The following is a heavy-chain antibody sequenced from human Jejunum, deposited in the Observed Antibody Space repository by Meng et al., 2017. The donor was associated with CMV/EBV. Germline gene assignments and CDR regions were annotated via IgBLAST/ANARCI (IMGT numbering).Heavy chain of an antibody. CDR3: TRDSQHHLY. CDR1: GFPFSCFE. D-gene: IGHD6-13*01. CDR2: FSPSGNNI. V-gene: IGHV3-48*03. J-gene: IGHJ4*02. Sequence: FCSTSGFPFSCFEMILVRQAPGKGLELVSFFSPSGNNIHYADSVKGRFALSRDNTKNSLYLQMSGLRAEDTAVYYCTRDSQHHLYWGQGALVTVSS.